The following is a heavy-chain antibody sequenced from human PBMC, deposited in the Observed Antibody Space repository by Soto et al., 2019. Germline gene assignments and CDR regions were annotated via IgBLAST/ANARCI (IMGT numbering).Heavy chain of an antibody. Sequence: QVQLVQSGGGVVQPGRSLTLSCAASGVTFNTYAMHWVRQAPGKGLEWVAIVSYDGSNKYYADSVKGRFTISRDNSKSTLNRQMNRVRAEDTAVSYCAKDRGGYCSGARCYLFDSWGQGTLVTVSS. CDR3: AKDRGGYCSGARCYLFDS. CDR1: GVTFNTYA. D-gene: IGHD2-15*01. CDR2: VSYDGSNK. J-gene: IGHJ4*02. V-gene: IGHV3-30*04.